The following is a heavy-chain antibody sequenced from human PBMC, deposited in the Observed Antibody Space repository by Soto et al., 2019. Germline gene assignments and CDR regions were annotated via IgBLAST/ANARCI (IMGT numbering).Heavy chain of an antibody. CDR1: GEFFSGYY. J-gene: IGHJ4*02. Sequence: QVQLQQWGAGLLKPSETLSLTCAVYGEFFSGYYWSGIRQHPGKGLEWIGEMNQCGSTNYNPSLKSRVTMPVDTSKNQFSLKMSSVTAADTAMYYCAGNIVATITSFDYWGQGTLVTVSS. V-gene: IGHV4-34*02. CDR3: AGNIVATITSFDY. D-gene: IGHD5-12*01. CDR2: MNQCGST.